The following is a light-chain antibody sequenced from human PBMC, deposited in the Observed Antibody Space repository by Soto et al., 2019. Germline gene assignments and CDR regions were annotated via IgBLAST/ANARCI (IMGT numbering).Light chain of an antibody. CDR3: QQYSSSTRT. V-gene: IGKV1-39*01. J-gene: IGKJ1*01. CDR2: TAS. CDR1: QNSGSC. Sequence: DIQMTQAPSSLSASVGDSVTLTWRTSQNSGSCVNEYQHKPGTAPKVLIQTASTLQSGGPARFSGSGSGTDFTLISSRLEPEDFAMYYCQQYSSSTRTFGQGTKVEIK.